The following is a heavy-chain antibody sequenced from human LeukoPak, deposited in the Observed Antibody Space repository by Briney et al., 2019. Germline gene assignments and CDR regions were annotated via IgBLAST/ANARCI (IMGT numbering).Heavy chain of an antibody. Sequence: GSLRLFFSGSGFPFRSYYLDWVRQAPREGLEWVSSISSSSSYIYYADSVKGRFTISRDNAKNSLYLQMNSLRAEDTAVYYCARDGGMWKYYFDYWGQGTLVTVSS. CDR3: ARDGGMWKYYFDY. CDR2: ISSSSSYI. V-gene: IGHV3-21*01. D-gene: IGHD3-16*01. CDR1: GFPFRSYY. J-gene: IGHJ4*02.